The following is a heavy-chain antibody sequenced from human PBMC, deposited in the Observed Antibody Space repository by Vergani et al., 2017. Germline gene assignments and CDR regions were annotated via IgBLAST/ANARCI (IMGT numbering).Heavy chain of an antibody. D-gene: IGHD6-19*01. V-gene: IGHV4-30-4*01. J-gene: IGHJ5*02. Sequence: QVQLQESGPGLVKPSQTLSLTCTVSGGSISSGDDYWSWIRQPPGKGLEWIGYIYTSGSTNYNPSLKSRVTMSVDTSKNQFSLKLSSVTAADTAVYYCARDLKYSSGWNNWFDPWGQGTLVTVSS. CDR3: ARDLKYSSGWNNWFDP. CDR2: IYTSGST. CDR1: GGSISSGDDY.